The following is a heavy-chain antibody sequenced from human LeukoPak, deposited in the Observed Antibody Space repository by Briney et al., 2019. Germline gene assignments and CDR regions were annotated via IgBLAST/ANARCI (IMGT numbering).Heavy chain of an antibody. D-gene: IGHD3-10*01. V-gene: IGHV4-34*01. CDR3: ARWYGSGSYRPSSTFDY. J-gene: IGHJ4*02. Sequence: PSETLSLTCAVYGGSFSGYYWSWIRQPPGKGLEWIGEINHSGSTNYNPSLKSRVTISVDTSKNQFSLKLSSVTAADTAVYYCARWYGSGSYRPSSTFDYWGQGTLVTVPS. CDR1: GGSFSGYY. CDR2: INHSGST.